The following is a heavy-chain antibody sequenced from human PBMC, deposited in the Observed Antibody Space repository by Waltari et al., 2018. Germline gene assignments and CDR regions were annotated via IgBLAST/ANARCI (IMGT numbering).Heavy chain of an antibody. Sequence: QVQLQQWGAGLLKPSETLSLTCGVDGSSLRGDYWNWVRQPPGKGRGWIGEIEDSVTAHDNPSLKSRVAMSVDMSKNQISLRLSSVTAADTALYFCARGRRYSRPYFDLWGQGALVTVSS. J-gene: IGHJ4*02. V-gene: IGHV4-34*01. CDR1: GSSLRGDY. CDR2: IEDSVTA. D-gene: IGHD5-12*01. CDR3: ARGRRYSRPYFDL.